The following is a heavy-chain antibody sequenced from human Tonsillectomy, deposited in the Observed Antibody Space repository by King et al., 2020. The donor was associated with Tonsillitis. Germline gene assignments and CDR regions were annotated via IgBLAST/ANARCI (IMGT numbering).Heavy chain of an antibody. J-gene: IGHJ3*02. V-gene: IGHV4-4*07. D-gene: IGHD3-3*01. CDR1: GGSISSYY. Sequence: VQLQESGPGLVKPSETLSLTCTVSGGSISSYYWSWIRQPAGKGLEGIGRIYTSGSTNYNPSLKSRVTMSVDTSKNQFSLKLSTVTAADTAVYYCARVTDYDFGSCFQTGAFDIWGQGNMVTVSS. CDR2: IYTSGST. CDR3: ARVTDYDFGSCFQTGAFDI.